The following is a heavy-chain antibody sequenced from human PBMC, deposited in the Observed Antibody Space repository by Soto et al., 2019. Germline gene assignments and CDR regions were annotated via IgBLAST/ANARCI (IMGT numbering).Heavy chain of an antibody. CDR1: GGSISRYY. D-gene: IGHD6-19*01. V-gene: IGHV4-59*01. Sequence: SETLSLTCTVSGGSISRYYWSWIRQPPGKGLEWIGYIYYSGSTNYNPSLKSRVTISVDTSKNQFSLKLSSVTAADTAVYYCARWGSGWYYFDYWGQGTLVTVSS. CDR3: ARWGSGWYYFDY. CDR2: IYYSGST. J-gene: IGHJ4*02.